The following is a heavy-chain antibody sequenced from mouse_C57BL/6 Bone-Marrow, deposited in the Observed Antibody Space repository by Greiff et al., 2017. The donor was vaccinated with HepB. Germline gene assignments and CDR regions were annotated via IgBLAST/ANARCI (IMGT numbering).Heavy chain of an antibody. CDR1: GYTFTDYE. CDR3: TRTLYYGSSPDY. D-gene: IGHD1-1*01. Sequence: QVQLQQSGAELVRPGASVTLSCKASGYTFTDYEMHWVKQTPVHGLEWIGAIDPETGGTAYNQKFKGKAILTADKSSSTAYMELRSLTSEDSAVYYCTRTLYYGSSPDYWGQGTTLTVSS. CDR2: IDPETGGT. V-gene: IGHV1-15*01. J-gene: IGHJ2*01.